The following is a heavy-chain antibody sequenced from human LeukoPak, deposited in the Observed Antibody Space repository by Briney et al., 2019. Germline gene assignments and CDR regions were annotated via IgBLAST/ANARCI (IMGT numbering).Heavy chain of an antibody. CDR3: ARGLNYYDSSGLGFDY. J-gene: IGHJ4*02. CDR1: GGSFSGYY. Sequence: PSETLSLTCAVYGGSFSGYYWSWIRQPPGKGLEWIGEINHSGSTNYNPSLKSRVTISVDTSKNQFSLKLSSVTAADTAVYYCARGLNYYDSSGLGFDYRGQGTLVTVSS. D-gene: IGHD3-22*01. V-gene: IGHV4-34*01. CDR2: INHSGST.